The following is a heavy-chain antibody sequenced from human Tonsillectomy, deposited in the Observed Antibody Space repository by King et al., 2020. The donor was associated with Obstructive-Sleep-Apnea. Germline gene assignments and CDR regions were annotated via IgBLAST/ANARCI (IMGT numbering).Heavy chain of an antibody. V-gene: IGHV3-15*01. CDR3: TTDRGIPGAPLFDS. J-gene: IGHJ4*02. CDR2: IKGKTDGGTA. Sequence: VQLVESGGGLVKPGGSLRLSCATSGFAFNNAWVSWVRQAPGKGLEWVGHIKGKTDGGTADYAAHIKGRFTISRDDSKNTLYLQMNSLKTEDSAVYYCTTDRGIPGAPLFDSWGQGTLVTVSS. CDR1: GFAFNNAW.